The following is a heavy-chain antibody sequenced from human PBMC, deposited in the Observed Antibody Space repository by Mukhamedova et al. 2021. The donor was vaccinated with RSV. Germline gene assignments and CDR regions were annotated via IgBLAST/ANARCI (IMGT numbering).Heavy chain of an antibody. Sequence: GLEWVAVISYDGSNKYYADSVKGRFTISRDNSKNTLYLQMNSLRAEDTAVYYCARLPGATTSGGAFDIWGQGTMVTVSS. CDR3: ARLPGATTSGGAFDI. D-gene: IGHD1-26*01. CDR2: ISYDGSNK. V-gene: IGHV3-30*01. J-gene: IGHJ3*02.